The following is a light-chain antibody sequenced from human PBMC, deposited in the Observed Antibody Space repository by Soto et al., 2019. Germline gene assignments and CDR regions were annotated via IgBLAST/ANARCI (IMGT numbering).Light chain of an antibody. CDR1: QSVSTNY. V-gene: IGKV3-20*01. CDR3: QQYGEYNSPRYR. CDR2: ATS. J-gene: IGKJ2*03. Sequence: EIVLTQSPGTLSLSPGDRVTLSCRASQSVSTNYFSWYQQKPGQAPRLLIYATSSRAVGIPDRFSGSGSGTDFTLTISRLEPEDFAMYYCQQYGEYNSPRYRFGQGTRLEI.